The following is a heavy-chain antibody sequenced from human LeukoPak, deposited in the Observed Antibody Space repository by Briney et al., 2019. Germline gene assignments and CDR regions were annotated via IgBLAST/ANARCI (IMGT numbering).Heavy chain of an antibody. J-gene: IGHJ4*02. V-gene: IGHV3-7*01. D-gene: IGHD2-8*01. CDR1: GFTFTNYF. Sequence: TGGSLRLSCAASGFTFTNYFMTWVRQAPGRGLECVANINEDGSEKNYVGSVKGRFTISRDNAKNSLYLQMNSLRAEDTAVYYCATYRYCTNGVCYRFDYWGQGTLVTVSS. CDR3: ATYRYCTNGVCYRFDY. CDR2: INEDGSEK.